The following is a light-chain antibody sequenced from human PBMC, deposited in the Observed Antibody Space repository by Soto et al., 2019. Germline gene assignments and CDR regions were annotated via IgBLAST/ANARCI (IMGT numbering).Light chain of an antibody. J-gene: IGKJ5*01. V-gene: IGKV3-11*01. CDR2: LTS. Sequence: EIVLTQSPATLSSFPGDRVTLSCRASQAVNTRLAWYQHKPGQAPRLLIYLTSNRAAGIPARFSGSGSGTDFTLTISSLEPEDFALYYCQQRNSWPPITFGQGTRLEIK. CDR3: QQRNSWPPIT. CDR1: QAVNTR.